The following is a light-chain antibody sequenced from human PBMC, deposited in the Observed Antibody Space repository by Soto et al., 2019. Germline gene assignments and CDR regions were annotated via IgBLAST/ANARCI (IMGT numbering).Light chain of an antibody. V-gene: IGKV1-39*01. J-gene: IGKJ5*01. CDR3: QQSYSTPPT. Sequence: IRWTQSPSFLSASVGDRVTITFLPSQAVPNNMAWYQQKPGKPPKLLIYAASSLQSGVPSRSSGSGSGTDFTLTISSLQPEDFATYYCQQSYSTPPTFGQGTRLEIK. CDR1: QAVPNN. CDR2: AAS.